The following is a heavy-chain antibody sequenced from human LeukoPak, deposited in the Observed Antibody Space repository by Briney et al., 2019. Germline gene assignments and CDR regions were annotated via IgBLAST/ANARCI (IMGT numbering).Heavy chain of an antibody. CDR2: IYYSGNT. CDR3: ARRVDYGGLYYFDY. Sequence: SETLSLTCTVSGGSISSSSYYWGWIRQPPGKGLEWIGSIYYSGNTYCNPSLKSRVTISVDTSKNQFSLRLSSVTAADTAVYYCARRVDYGGLYYFDYWGQGTLVTVSS. CDR1: GGSISSSSYY. D-gene: IGHD4-23*01. V-gene: IGHV4-39*01. J-gene: IGHJ4*02.